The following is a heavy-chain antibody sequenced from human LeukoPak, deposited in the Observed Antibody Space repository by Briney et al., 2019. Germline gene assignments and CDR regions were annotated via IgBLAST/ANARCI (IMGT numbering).Heavy chain of an antibody. V-gene: IGHV3-30*04. D-gene: IGHD3-22*01. J-gene: IGHJ4*02. CDR2: ISYDGSNK. CDR3: AREGDYYDSSGYLDY. CDR1: GFTFSSYA. Sequence: GMTLRLSCAASGFTFSSYAMHWVRQAPGKGLVWVAVISYDGSNKYYADSVKGRFTISRDNSKNTLYLQMNSLRAEDTAVYYCAREGDYYDSSGYLDYWGQGTLVTVSS.